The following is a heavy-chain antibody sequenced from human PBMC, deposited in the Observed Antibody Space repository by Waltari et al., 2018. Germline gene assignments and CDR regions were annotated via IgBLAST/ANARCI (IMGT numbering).Heavy chain of an antibody. CDR2: FYSGWDA. Sequence: QVLLQESGPGMVKPSKTLSLKRPFSGGSNKRATYHWRWSRQPDGKGLEWIGRFYSGWDARYSPSLERRVTMSVDRSKNQFSLKIFSVTAADAAVYYCAGGDERLARYHFDDWGQGTQVIVSS. V-gene: IGHV4-61*02. CDR3: AGGDERLARYHFDD. CDR1: GGSNKRATYH. D-gene: IGHD1-1*01. J-gene: IGHJ4*02.